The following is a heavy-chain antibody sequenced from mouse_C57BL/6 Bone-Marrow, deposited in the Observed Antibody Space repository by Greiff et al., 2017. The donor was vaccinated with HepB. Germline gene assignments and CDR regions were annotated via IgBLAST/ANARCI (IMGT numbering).Heavy chain of an antibody. V-gene: IGHV2-2*02. CDR1: GFSLTSYG. CDR2: IWSGGST. D-gene: IGHD1-1*01. Sequence: VQLQQSGPGLVQPSQSLSITCTVSGFSLTSYGVHWVRQSPGKGLEWLGVIWSGGSTDYNAAFISRLSISKDNSKSQVFFKLNSLQANDTAIYYCARNALDYGSSPWYFDVWGTGTTVTVSS. J-gene: IGHJ1*03. CDR3: ARNALDYGSSPWYFDV.